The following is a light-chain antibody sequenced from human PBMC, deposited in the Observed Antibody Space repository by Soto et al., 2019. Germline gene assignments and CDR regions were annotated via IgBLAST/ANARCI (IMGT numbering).Light chain of an antibody. CDR3: QQYHFFWT. V-gene: IGKV1-5*03. CDR2: KAS. CDR1: QSIDSG. J-gene: IGKJ1*01. Sequence: DIQMTQSPSTLSASVGDRVTITCRASQSIDSGLAWYQQKPGKAPKLLIYKASTLESGVPLRFSGSGSGTEFTLTITSLQPDDFATYYCQQYHFFWTFGQGTRVEIK.